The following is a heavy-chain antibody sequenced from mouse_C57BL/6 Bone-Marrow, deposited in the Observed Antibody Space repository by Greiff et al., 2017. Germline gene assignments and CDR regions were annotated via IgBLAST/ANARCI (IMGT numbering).Heavy chain of an antibody. CDR1: GFTFSSYA. CDR3: ARDSIYYGNYGGYFDV. CDR2: ISDGGSYT. J-gene: IGHJ1*03. V-gene: IGHV5-4*01. Sequence: EVKLVESGGGLVKPGGSLKLSCAASGFTFSSYAMSWVRQTPEKRLEWVATISDGGSYTYYPDNVKGRFTISRDNAKNNLYLQMSHLKSEDTAMYYCARDSIYYGNYGGYFDVWGTGTTVNVSS. D-gene: IGHD2-1*01.